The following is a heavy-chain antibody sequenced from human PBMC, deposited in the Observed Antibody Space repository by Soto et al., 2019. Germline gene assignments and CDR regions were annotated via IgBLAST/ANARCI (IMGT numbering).Heavy chain of an antibody. CDR1: GETFTDYR. J-gene: IGHJ4*02. CDR2: INHSGNT. Sequence: VHLKQWGAGLLKPSETLSLTCTVYGETFTDYRWSWIRQPPGKGLEWIGEINHSGNTTYNPSLKSRVTLSVDMSKNQVSRNLRSLTTEDTAVYYWERGASGWYRCVDYWGQGTLVTVSS. V-gene: IGHV4-34*01. CDR3: ERGASGWYRCVDY. D-gene: IGHD6-19*01.